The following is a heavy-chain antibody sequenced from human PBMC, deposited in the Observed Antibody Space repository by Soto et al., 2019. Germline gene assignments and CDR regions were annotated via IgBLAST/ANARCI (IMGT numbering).Heavy chain of an antibody. V-gene: IGHV4-30-2*01. CDR2: IYHSGST. D-gene: IGHD2-15*01. CDR3: ASGMGYCSGGSCYYYYGMDV. J-gene: IGHJ6*02. CDR1: GGSISSGGYS. Sequence: PSETLSLTCAVSGGSISSGGYSWSWIRQPPGKGLEWIGYIYHSGSTYYNPSLKSRVTISVDRSKNQFSLKLSSVTAADTAVYYCASGMGYCSGGSCYYYYGMDVWGQGTTVTVSS.